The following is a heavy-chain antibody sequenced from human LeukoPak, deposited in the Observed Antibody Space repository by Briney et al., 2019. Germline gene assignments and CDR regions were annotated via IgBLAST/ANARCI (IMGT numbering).Heavy chain of an antibody. CDR1: GYSISSGYY. Sequence: SETLSLTCTVSGYSISSGYYWGWIRQPPGKGLEWIGSIYHSGSTYYNPSLKSRVTISVDTSKNQFSLKLSSVTAADTAVYYCARDKEGAFDIWGQGTMVTVPS. CDR3: ARDKEGAFDI. CDR2: IYHSGST. J-gene: IGHJ3*02. V-gene: IGHV4-38-2*02.